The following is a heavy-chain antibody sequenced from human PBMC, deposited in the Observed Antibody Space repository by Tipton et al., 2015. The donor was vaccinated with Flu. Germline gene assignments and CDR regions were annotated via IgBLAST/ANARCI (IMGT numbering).Heavy chain of an antibody. CDR2: IHRSGTV. CDR1: GGSMSRHY. J-gene: IGHJ5*02. D-gene: IGHD4-11*01. V-gene: IGHV4-59*08. Sequence: TLSLTCTVSGGSMSRHYWSWLRQSPGKGLEWIGNIHRSGTVYYNPSLKSRVTMSVDKSKNQFSLKLSSVTAADTAVYFCARRDYSNYVSDPKNWFDPWGQGTLVTVSS. CDR3: ARRDYSNYVSDPKNWFDP.